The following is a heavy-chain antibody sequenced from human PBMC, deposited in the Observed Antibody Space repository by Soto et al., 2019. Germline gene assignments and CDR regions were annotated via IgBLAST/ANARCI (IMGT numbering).Heavy chain of an antibody. CDR2: IYYRGNT. J-gene: IGHJ4*02. V-gene: IGHV4-39*01. CDR3: ARLEGLATISYYFDL. CDR1: GDSINSDKYY. Sequence: PSETLSLTCSFSGDSINSDKYYLGWVRQPPGKGLEWIGSIYYRGNTYYNPSLQTRVTISLDKSKSQFSLKLTSVTAADSAVYFCARLEGLATISYYFDLWGQGALVTVSS. D-gene: IGHD3-16*02.